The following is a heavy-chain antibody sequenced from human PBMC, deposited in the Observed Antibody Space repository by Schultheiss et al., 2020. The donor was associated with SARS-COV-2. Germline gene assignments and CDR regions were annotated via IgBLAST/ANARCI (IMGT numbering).Heavy chain of an antibody. CDR3: AKDDDYYDFWSGYRSGFDY. CDR1: GFTFSSYV. Sequence: GESLKISCAASGFTFSSYVMHWVRQSPDKGLEWVANINQDGREMYYVDSVKGRFTISRDNAKNSLYLQMNSLRAEDTAVYYCAKDDDYYDFWSGYRSGFDYWGQGTLVTVSS. CDR2: INQDGREM. V-gene: IGHV3-7*03. D-gene: IGHD3-3*01. J-gene: IGHJ4*02.